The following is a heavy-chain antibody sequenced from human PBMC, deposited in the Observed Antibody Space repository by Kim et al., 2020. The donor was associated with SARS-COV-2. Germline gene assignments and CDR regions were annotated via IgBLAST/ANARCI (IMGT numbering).Heavy chain of an antibody. J-gene: IGHJ2*01. Sequence: GGSLRLSCVASGFTFDTYTMNWVRQAPGKGLEWVSSISHSSTYIYYADSMRGRFIISRENTKNSVYLQINSLRAEDTAVYYCARNRGGSEDWYFDFWGRGTLITVS. CDR2: ISHSSTYI. CDR1: GFTFDTYT. CDR3: ARNRGGSEDWYFDF. D-gene: IGHD3-16*01. V-gene: IGHV3-21*01.